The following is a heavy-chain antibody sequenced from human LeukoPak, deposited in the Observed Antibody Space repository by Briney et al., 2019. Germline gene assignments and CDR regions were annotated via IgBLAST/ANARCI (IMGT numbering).Heavy chain of an antibody. CDR3: ARDHGYANWFDP. D-gene: IGHD5-18*01. CDR1: GGSISSSTYY. J-gene: IGHJ5*02. CDR2: IYYSGTT. Sequence: PSETLSLTCTVSGGSISSSTYYWGWIRQPPGKGLEWIGSIYYSGTTYYKSSLKSRVTISVDTSKNQFSLKLNSVTAADTAVYYCARDHGYANWFDPWGQGTLVTVSS. V-gene: IGHV4-39*07.